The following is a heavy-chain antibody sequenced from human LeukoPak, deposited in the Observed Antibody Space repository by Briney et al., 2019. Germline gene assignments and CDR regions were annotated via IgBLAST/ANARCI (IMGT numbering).Heavy chain of an antibody. V-gene: IGHV3-7*01. CDR1: GFTFSSYW. J-gene: IGHJ4*02. Sequence: PGGSLRLSCVASGFTFSSYWMSWVRQAPGKGLEWVANINQDGSEKYDVDSAKGRFTISRDNAKNSLYLQMNSLRAEDTAVYYCARFLGCSGGSCYQNFDYWGQGTLVTVSS. D-gene: IGHD2-15*01. CDR2: INQDGSEK. CDR3: ARFLGCSGGSCYQNFDY.